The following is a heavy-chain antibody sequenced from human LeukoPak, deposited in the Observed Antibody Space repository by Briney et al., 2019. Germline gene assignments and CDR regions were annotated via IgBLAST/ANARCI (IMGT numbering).Heavy chain of an antibody. V-gene: IGHV1-18*01. CDR3: ARDSLYPGYSSGWYLDPTTPNFDY. CDR1: GYTFTSYG. J-gene: IGHJ4*02. CDR2: ISAYNGNT. D-gene: IGHD6-19*01. Sequence: ASVKVSCKASGYTFTSYGISWVRQAPGQGLEWMGWISAYNGNTNYAQKLQGRVTMTPDTSTSTAYMELRSLRSDDTAVYYCARDSLYPGYSSGWYLDPTTPNFDYWGQGTLVTVSS.